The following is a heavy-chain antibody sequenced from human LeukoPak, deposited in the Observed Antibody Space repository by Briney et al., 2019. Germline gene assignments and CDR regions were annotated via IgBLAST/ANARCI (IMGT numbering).Heavy chain of an antibody. J-gene: IGHJ4*02. CDR2: ISAYNGNT. V-gene: IGHV1-18*01. CDR3: ARDHEWLRLRQSPLRY. D-gene: IGHD5-12*01. CDR1: GYTFTSYD. Sequence: GASVKVSCKASGYTFTSYDINWVRQATGQGLEWMGWISAYNGNTNYAQKLQGRVTMTTDTSTSTAYMELRSLRSDDTAVYYCARDHEWLRLRQSPLRYWGQGTLVTVSS.